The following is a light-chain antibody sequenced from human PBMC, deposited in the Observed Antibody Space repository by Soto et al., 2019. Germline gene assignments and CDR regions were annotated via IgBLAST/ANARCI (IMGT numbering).Light chain of an antibody. V-gene: IGLV2-23*02. CDR2: EVR. CDR3: CSYAGSGV. J-gene: IGLJ3*02. Sequence: QSALTQPASVSGSPGQSITISCTGTSSDVGSYNLVSWYQQHPGKAPKLMIYEVRKRPSGVSNRFSGSKSGNTASLTISGLQAEDEAEYYCCSYAGSGVFGGGTKLTVL. CDR1: SSDVGSYNL.